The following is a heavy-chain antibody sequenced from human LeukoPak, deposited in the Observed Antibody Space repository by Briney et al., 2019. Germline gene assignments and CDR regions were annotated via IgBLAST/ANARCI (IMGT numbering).Heavy chain of an antibody. D-gene: IGHD3-16*01. CDR2: IYHSGST. CDR3: ARFGRSYWYFDL. J-gene: IGHJ2*01. Sequence: SETLSLTCAVSGGSISSGGYSWSWIRQPPGKGLEWIGYIYHSGSTYYNPSLKSRVTISVDRSKNQFSLKLSSVTAADMAVYYCARFGRSYWYFDLWGRGTLVTVSS. V-gene: IGHV4-30-2*01. CDR1: GGSISSGGYS.